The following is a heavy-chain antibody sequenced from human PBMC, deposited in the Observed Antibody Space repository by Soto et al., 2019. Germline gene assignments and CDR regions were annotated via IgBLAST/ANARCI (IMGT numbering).Heavy chain of an antibody. Sequence: QVQLVQSGAEVKNPGASVKVSCKASGYTFTTYAMHWVRQAPGQRHEWMGWINAGNGNTKYSQKFQGRVTITSDTSXXTAYMEVSSLRSEDTAVYYCARDKGQWLVRGHFDYWGQGTLVTVSS. D-gene: IGHD6-19*01. V-gene: IGHV1-3*01. CDR3: ARDKGQWLVRGHFDY. J-gene: IGHJ4*02. CDR2: INAGNGNT. CDR1: GYTFTTYA.